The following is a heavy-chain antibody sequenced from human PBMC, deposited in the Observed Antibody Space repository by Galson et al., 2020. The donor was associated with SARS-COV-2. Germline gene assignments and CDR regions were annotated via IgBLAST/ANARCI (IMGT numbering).Heavy chain of an antibody. CDR1: GYRFTNYR. CDR2: ISTYNGDT. D-gene: IGHD2-2*01. J-gene: IGHJ5*02. V-gene: IGHV1-18*01. Sequence: ASVKVSCKASGYRFTNYRINWVRQAPGQGLEWMGWISTYNGDTNYAQKLQGRLTMTTDKTTSTAYMELRGLRSDDTAMDYCAREYGTNFFDPWGQGTLVTVSS. CDR3: AREYGTNFFDP.